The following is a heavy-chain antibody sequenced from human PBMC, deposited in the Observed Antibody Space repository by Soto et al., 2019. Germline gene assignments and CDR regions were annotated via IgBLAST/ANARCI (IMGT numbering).Heavy chain of an antibody. Sequence: QLHLVQSGAVVKKPGASVTVSCSASGYPVTAYYMHWVRQAPGRGLEWMGGINPATGAAKYPQTFPGRVPMSRGASTDTVFLALSALTAGGTAVFYCARGGGVGVAGSAAFDMWGQGTLVTVSS. V-gene: IGHV1-2*02. CDR2: INPATGAA. D-gene: IGHD3-3*01. J-gene: IGHJ3*02. CDR3: ARGGGVGVAGSAAFDM. CDR1: GYPVTAYY.